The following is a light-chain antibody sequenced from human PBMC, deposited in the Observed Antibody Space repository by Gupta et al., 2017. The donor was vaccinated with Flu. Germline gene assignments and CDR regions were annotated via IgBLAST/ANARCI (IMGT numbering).Light chain of an antibody. J-gene: IGKJ2*03. V-gene: IGKV1-39*01. Sequence: DIQMTQSPSSLSASIGDRVTITSRESQSIDNYVNWYRQKPGKAPKVLIYSASSLQSGVPSRFSGSGSGTDFTLTISSLQPEDFATFFCQQSYSLPYSFGQETKLGMK. CDR3: QQSYSLPYS. CDR2: SAS. CDR1: QSIDNY.